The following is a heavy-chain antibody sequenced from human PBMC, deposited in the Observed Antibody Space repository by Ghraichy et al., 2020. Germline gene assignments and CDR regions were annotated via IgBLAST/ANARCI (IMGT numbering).Heavy chain of an antibody. Sequence: SQTLSLTCTVSGGSISSYYWSWIRQPPGKGLEWIGYIYYSGSTNYNPSLKSRVTISVDTSKNQFSLKLSSVTAADTAVYYCARSRDYYDSRDFDYWGQGTLVTVSS. D-gene: IGHD3-22*01. V-gene: IGHV4-59*01. CDR2: IYYSGST. CDR1: GGSISSYY. J-gene: IGHJ4*02. CDR3: ARSRDYYDSRDFDY.